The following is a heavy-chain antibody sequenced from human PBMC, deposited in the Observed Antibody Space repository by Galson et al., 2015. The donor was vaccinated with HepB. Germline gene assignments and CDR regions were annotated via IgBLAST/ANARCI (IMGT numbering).Heavy chain of an antibody. D-gene: IGHD4-17*01. J-gene: IGHJ6*03. CDR2: ISSDDSTM. CDR3: ASPYGDYLHYYYYYMDV. CDR1: GFTFGDYY. V-gene: IGHV3-11*01. Sequence: SLRLSCAASGFTFGDYYMSWIRQAPGKGLEWVSYISSDDSTMYYADSVKGRFTISRDNAKNSLYLQMNSLRAEDTAVYYCASPYGDYLHYYYYYMDVWGKGTTVTASS.